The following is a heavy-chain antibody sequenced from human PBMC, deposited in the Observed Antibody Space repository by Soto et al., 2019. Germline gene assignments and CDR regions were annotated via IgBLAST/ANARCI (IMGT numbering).Heavy chain of an antibody. CDR2: INSDGSST. CDR3: ARGGDLDYDLWSGYRYYGMDV. Sequence: GGSLRLSCAASGFTFRSYWMHWVRQAPGKGLVWVSRINSDGSSTSYADSVKGRFTISRDNAKNTLYLQMNSLRAEDTAVYYCARGGDLDYDLWSGYRYYGMDVWGQGTTVTVSS. J-gene: IGHJ6*02. D-gene: IGHD3-3*01. CDR1: GFTFRSYW. V-gene: IGHV3-74*01.